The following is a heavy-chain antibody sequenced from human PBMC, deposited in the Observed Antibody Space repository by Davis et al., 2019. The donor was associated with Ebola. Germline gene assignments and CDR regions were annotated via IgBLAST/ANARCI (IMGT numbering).Heavy chain of an antibody. CDR3: ARVVDRWFGDVFGAFDI. CDR2: IRYDGSNK. V-gene: IGHV3-30*02. D-gene: IGHD3-10*01. Sequence: GGSLRLSCAASGFTFSSYGMHWVRQAPGKGLEWVAFIRYDGSNKYYADSVKGRFTISRDNSKNTLYLQMNSLRAEDTAVYYCARVVDRWFGDVFGAFDIWGQGTMVTVSS. J-gene: IGHJ3*02. CDR1: GFTFSSYG.